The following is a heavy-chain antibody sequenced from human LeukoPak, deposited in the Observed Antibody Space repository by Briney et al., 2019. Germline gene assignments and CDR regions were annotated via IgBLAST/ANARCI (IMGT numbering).Heavy chain of an antibody. CDR3: AKGGDYDFWSGYPLDY. CDR2: ISYDGSNK. CDR1: GFTFSSYG. D-gene: IGHD3-3*01. J-gene: IGHJ4*02. V-gene: IGHV3-30*18. Sequence: PGGSLRLSCAASGFTFSSYGMHWVRQAPGKGLEWVAVISYDGSNKYYADSVKGRFTISRDNSKNTLYLQMNSLRAEDTAVYYCAKGGDYDFWSGYPLDYWGQGTLVTVSS.